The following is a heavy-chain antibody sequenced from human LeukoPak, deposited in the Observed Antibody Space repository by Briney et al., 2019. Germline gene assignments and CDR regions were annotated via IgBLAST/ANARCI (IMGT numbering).Heavy chain of an antibody. J-gene: IGHJ4*02. CDR1: GFTFSSYG. CDR2: IWYDGSNK. CDR3: ARDRGFIVVVPAAFDY. D-gene: IGHD2-2*01. Sequence: PGGALRLSCAASGFTFSSYGMHWVRQAPGKGLEWVAVIWYDGSNKYYADSVKGRFTISRDNSKNTLYLQMNSLRAEDTVVYYCARDRGFIVVVPAAFDYWGQGTLVTVSS. V-gene: IGHV3-33*01.